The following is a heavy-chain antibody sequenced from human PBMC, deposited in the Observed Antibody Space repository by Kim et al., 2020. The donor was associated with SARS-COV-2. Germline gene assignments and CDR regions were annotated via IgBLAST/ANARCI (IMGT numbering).Heavy chain of an antibody. CDR1: GGSISSYY. Sequence: SETLSLTCTVSGGSISSYYWSWIRQPPGKGLEWIGYIYYSGNTNYSPSLKSRVTISVDTSKNQFSLKLSSVTAADTAVYYCASGSSSSWYSTGYYYYYGMDVWGQGTTVTVSS. D-gene: IGHD6-13*01. V-gene: IGHV4-59*01. CDR2: IYYSGNT. J-gene: IGHJ6*02. CDR3: ASGSSSSWYSTGYYYYYGMDV.